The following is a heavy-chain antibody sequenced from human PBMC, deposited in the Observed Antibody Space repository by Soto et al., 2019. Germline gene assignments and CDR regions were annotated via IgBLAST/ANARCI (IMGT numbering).Heavy chain of an antibody. CDR1: GFTFSTYW. J-gene: IGHJ4*02. CDR2: INSDGIST. V-gene: IGHV3-74*01. D-gene: IGHD3-9*01. CDR3: ARREYDSVTGYSLDY. Sequence: EVQLMESGGGLVQPGGSLRLSCTASGFTFSTYWMHWVRQAPGKGLVWVAHINSDGISTIYADSVKGRFTISRDNAKNTLNLQMNSLRVEDTAVYFCARREYDSVTGYSLDYWGQGTLVTVSS.